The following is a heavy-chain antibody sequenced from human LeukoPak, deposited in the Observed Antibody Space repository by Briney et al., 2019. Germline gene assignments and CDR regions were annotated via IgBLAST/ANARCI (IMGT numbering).Heavy chain of an antibody. D-gene: IGHD5-24*01. V-gene: IGHV1-18*01. J-gene: IGHJ4*02. Sequence: ASVNLSCKASGYTFTSYGISWVRQAPGQGLEWMGWISAYNGNTNYAQKLQGRVTMTTDTSTSTAYMELRSLRSDDTAVYYCARDGGDGYNFGPGYWGQETMVTDSS. CDR3: ARDGGDGYNFGPGY. CDR2: ISAYNGNT. CDR1: GYTFTSYG.